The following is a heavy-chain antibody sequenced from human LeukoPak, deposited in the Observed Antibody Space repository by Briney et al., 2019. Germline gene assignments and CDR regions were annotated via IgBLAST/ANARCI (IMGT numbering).Heavy chain of an antibody. J-gene: IGHJ6*04. Sequence: PGGSLRLSCAASGFTFSNYAMHWVRQAPGKGLEWVAVISFDRSDKYYADSVKGRFTISRDNSKNTLYLEMNSLRAEDTAVYYCAELGITMIGGVWGKGTTVTISS. CDR2: ISFDRSDK. CDR3: AELGITMIGGV. D-gene: IGHD3-10*02. V-gene: IGHV3-30*04. CDR1: GFTFSNYA.